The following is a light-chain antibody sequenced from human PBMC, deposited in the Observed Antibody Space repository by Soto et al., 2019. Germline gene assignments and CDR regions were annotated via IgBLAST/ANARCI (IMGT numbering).Light chain of an antibody. V-gene: IGKV3-15*01. CDR3: QQYNEWPRT. J-gene: IGKJ2*01. Sequence: ETVMTQSPATLSVSPGERVTLSCRASQSVRTNLVWYQQSPGQPPRLLIYGASDSVAGVPDRFSGSGSGTDFTLTISGLQSEDCAVYYCQQYNEWPRTFGQGTKLEIK. CDR2: GAS. CDR1: QSVRTN.